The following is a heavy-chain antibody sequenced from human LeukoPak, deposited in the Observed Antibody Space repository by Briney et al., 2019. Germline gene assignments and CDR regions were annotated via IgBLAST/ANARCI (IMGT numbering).Heavy chain of an antibody. Sequence: GGSLRLSCAVSGFTFNNAWMSWVRQAPGKGLEWVSSISSISSYIYYADSVKGRFTISRDNANNSLYLQMNSLRAEDTAVYYCERERCDSTSCSDIYYYYAMDVWGQGTTVTVSS. CDR2: ISSISSYI. CDR1: GFTFNNAW. CDR3: ERERCDSTSCSDIYYYYAMDV. V-gene: IGHV3-21*01. J-gene: IGHJ6*02. D-gene: IGHD2-2*01.